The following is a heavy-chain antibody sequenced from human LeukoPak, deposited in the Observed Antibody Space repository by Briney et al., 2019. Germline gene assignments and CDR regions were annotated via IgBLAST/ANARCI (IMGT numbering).Heavy chain of an antibody. V-gene: IGHV3-74*01. CDR3: ARFSRGNPDY. Sequence: GGSLRLSRAASGFTSSSYWMHWVRQAPGKGLVWVSRINTDGISTSYADSVKGRFTISRDNAKNTLYLQMNSLRAEDTAVYHCARFSRGNPDYWGQGTLVTVSS. D-gene: IGHD2/OR15-2a*01. J-gene: IGHJ4*02. CDR1: GFTSSSYW. CDR2: INTDGIST.